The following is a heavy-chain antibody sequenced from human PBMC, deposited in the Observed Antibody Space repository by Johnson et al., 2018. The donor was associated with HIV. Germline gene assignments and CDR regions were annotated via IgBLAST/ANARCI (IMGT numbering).Heavy chain of an antibody. CDR3: ARGDLAAAGNGAFDI. Sequence: VPLVESGGGVVQPGRSLRLSCAASGFTFSSYAMHWVRQAPGKGLEWVSVLSSGGSTYYADSVKGRFTISRDNAKNSLYLQMNSLRAEDTAVYYCARGDLAAAGNGAFDIWGQGTMVTVSS. D-gene: IGHD6-13*01. J-gene: IGHJ3*02. CDR1: GFTFSSYA. V-gene: IGHV3-66*01. CDR2: LSSGGST.